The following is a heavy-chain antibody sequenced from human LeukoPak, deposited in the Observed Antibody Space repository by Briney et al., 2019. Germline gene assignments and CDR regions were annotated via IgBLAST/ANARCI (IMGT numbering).Heavy chain of an antibody. CDR1: GYTFTSYD. J-gene: IGHJ6*02. V-gene: IGHV1-8*02. Sequence: ASVKVSCKASGYTFTSYDINWVRQATGQGLEWMGWMNPNSGNTGYAQKFQGRVTMTRNTSISTAYMELSSLRSEDTAVYYCARGLNYGSGSYPQGGYGMDVWGQGTTVTVSS. CDR2: MNPNSGNT. CDR3: ARGLNYGSGSYPQGGYGMDV. D-gene: IGHD3-10*01.